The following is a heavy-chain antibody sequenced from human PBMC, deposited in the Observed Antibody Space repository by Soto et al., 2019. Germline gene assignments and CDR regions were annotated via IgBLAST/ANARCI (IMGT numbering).Heavy chain of an antibody. J-gene: IGHJ4*02. CDR3: ARGSPAMATDYFFDY. CDR2: IYCSGNT. Sequence: SETLSLTCTVSGGSISGYYWNWIRQPPGKGLEWIGFIYCSGNTNYNPSLKSRVTISIDSSKNQFSLKLTSVTAADTAVYFCARGSPAMATDYFFDYWGQGTQVTVSS. D-gene: IGHD5-18*01. CDR1: GGSISGYY. V-gene: IGHV4-59*01.